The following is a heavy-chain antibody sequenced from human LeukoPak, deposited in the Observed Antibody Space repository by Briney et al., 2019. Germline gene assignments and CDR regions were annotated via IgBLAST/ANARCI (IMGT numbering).Heavy chain of an antibody. CDR3: TRGGGLESDY. J-gene: IGHJ4*02. CDR2: IRSKAYGGTT. Sequence: GGYLRLYCTASGFTFGDYAMSWLRQAPGKGLEGVGFIRSKAYGGTTEHAASVKGRFTISRDDSKSIAYLKMNSLKTEDTAVYYCTRGGGLESDYWGQGTLVTVSS. D-gene: IGHD5-12*01. V-gene: IGHV3-49*03. CDR1: GFTFGDYA.